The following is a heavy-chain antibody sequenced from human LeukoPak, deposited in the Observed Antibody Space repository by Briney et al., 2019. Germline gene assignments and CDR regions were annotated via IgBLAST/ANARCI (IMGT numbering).Heavy chain of an antibody. CDR2: IKQDGSEK. CDR3: ARQGPDYYYYYGMDV. CDR1: GFTFSSYW. V-gene: IGHV3-7*01. Sequence: GGSLRLSCAASGFTFSSYWMSWVCQAPGKGLEWVANIKQDGSEKYYADSVKGRFTISRDNAKNSLYLQMNSLRAEDTAVYYCARQGPDYYYYYGMDVWGQGTTVTVSS. J-gene: IGHJ6*02.